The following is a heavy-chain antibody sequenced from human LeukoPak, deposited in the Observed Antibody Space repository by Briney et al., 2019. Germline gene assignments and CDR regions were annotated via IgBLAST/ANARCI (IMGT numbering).Heavy chain of an antibody. Sequence: ASVKVSCKASGYTFTGYYMYWVRQAPGQGLEWMGWINPNSGGTNYAQKFQGRVTITADESTNTVYMELSSLRSEDTAVYYCARVVSTSEYDTSGYFAPFYYWGQGTLVTVSS. CDR3: ARVVSTSEYDTSGYFAPFYY. CDR2: INPNSGGT. CDR1: GYTFTGYY. D-gene: IGHD3-22*01. V-gene: IGHV1-2*02. J-gene: IGHJ4*02.